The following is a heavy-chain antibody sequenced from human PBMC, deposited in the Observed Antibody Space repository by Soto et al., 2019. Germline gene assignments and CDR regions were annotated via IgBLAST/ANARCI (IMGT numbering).Heavy chain of an antibody. CDR3: AKKIGANYGSGSYSFDY. V-gene: IGHV3-23*01. Sequence: GGSLRLSCAASGFTFSNYGMSWVRQAPGKGLEWVSTISISGGTTYYADSVKGRFTVSRDNSKNTLYLQMNSLRAEDTAVYYCAKKIGANYGSGSYSFDYWGQGALVTVSS. D-gene: IGHD3-10*01. CDR2: ISISGGTT. J-gene: IGHJ4*02. CDR1: GFTFSNYG.